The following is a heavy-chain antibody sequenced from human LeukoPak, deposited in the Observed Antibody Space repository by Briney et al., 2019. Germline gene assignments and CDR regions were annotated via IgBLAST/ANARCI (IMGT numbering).Heavy chain of an antibody. CDR3: ARDGRGYYDSSAYSLDY. CDR1: GFTFSTHS. Sequence: PGGSLRLSCAASGFTFSTHSMNWVRQAPGKGLGWVSYISGGTSTIFYADSVKGRFTISRDNAQRSLYLQMNSPRDEDTAVYYCARDGRGYYDSSAYSLDYWGQGTLVTVSS. V-gene: IGHV3-48*02. J-gene: IGHJ4*02. CDR2: ISGGTSTI. D-gene: IGHD3-22*01.